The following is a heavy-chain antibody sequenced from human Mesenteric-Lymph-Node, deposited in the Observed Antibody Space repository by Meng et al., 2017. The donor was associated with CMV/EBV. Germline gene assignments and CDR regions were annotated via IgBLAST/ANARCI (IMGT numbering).Heavy chain of an antibody. CDR2: ISWNSGNI. CDR3: VRDTRVGATTDAFDI. CDR1: GFAFDDFA. J-gene: IGHJ3*02. Sequence: SLKISCVASGFAFDDFAMHWVRQAPGKGLEWVSFISWNSGNINYADSVKGRFTISRDNAKNSLYLQMNSLRPEDTAVYYCVRDTRVGATTDAFDIWGQGTMVTVSS. V-gene: IGHV3-9*01. D-gene: IGHD1-26*01.